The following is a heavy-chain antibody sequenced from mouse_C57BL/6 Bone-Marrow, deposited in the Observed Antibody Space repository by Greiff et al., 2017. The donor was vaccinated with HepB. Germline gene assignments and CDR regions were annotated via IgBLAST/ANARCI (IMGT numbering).Heavy chain of an antibody. CDR2: TFYSGIT. D-gene: IGHD2-4*01. Sequence: EVQLQQSGPSLVRPSQTLSLTCTVTGFSINSDCYWIWIRQFPGNKLEYIGYTFYSGITYYNPSLESRTYITRDTSKNQFSLKLSSVTTEDTATYYCAVIYYDYDGYFDVWGTGTTVTVSS. CDR1: GFSINSDCY. V-gene: IGHV3-3*01. J-gene: IGHJ1*03. CDR3: AVIYYDYDGYFDV.